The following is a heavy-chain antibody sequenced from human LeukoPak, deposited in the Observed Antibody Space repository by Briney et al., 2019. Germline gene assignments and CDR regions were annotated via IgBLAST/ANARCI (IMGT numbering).Heavy chain of an antibody. CDR1: GGTFSSCG. J-gene: IGHJ3*02. CDR2: VSSSSSYI. V-gene: IGHV3-21*01. D-gene: IGHD5-18*01. CDR3: ARSMDTAMALDAFDI. Sequence: GSLTLTCTASGGTFSSCGINWVRQPQPQGLELVSSVSSSSSYIYYADSVKGRFSISRDNAKNSLYLQMNSLRAEDTAVYYCARSMDTAMALDAFDIWGQGTMVTVSS.